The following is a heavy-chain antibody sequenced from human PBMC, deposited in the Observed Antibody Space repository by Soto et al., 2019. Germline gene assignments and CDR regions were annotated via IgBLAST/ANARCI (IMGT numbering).Heavy chain of an antibody. CDR3: ARDFTSVGATPLFDY. V-gene: IGHV3-48*03. D-gene: IGHD1-26*01. Sequence: GGSLRLSCAASGFTFSSYEMNWVRQSPGKGLEWVSYISSSGSTIYYADSVKGRFTISRDNAKNSLYLQMNSLRAEDTAVYYCARDFTSVGATPLFDYWGQGTLVTVSS. CDR1: GFTFSSYE. CDR2: ISSSGSTI. J-gene: IGHJ4*02.